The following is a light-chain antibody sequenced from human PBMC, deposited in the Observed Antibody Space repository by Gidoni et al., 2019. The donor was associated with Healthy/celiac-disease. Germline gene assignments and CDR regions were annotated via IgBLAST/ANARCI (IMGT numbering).Light chain of an antibody. V-gene: IGKV1-9*01. CDR2: AAS. CDR3: QQLNSYPRT. J-gene: IGKJ2*02. CDR1: QGISSY. Sequence: DIQVTQAPSFLSASVGDRVTITCRASQGISSYLAWYQQKPGKAPKLLIYAASTLQSGVPSRFSGSGSGTEFTLTIRRLQPEDFATYSCQQLNSYPRTFGQGTKLEIK.